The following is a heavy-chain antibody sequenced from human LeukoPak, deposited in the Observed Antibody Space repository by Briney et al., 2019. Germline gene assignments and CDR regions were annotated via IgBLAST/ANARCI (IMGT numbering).Heavy chain of an antibody. Sequence: PGGSLRLSCAASGFAFSSYWMHWVRQAPGKGLEWVSNINWHGGSTAYADSVKGRFTISRDNAKNALYLQMDSLRVEDTALYYCARGLSGSPYYFDYWGQGTLVTVSS. J-gene: IGHJ4*02. CDR2: INWHGGST. CDR1: GFAFSSYW. D-gene: IGHD1-26*01. CDR3: ARGLSGSPYYFDY. V-gene: IGHV3-20*04.